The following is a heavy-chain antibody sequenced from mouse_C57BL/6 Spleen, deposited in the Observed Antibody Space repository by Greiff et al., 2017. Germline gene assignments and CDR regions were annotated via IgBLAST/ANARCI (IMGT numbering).Heavy chain of an antibody. D-gene: IGHD1-1*01. Sequence: EVKLQQSGAELVKPGASVKLSCTASGFNIKDYYMHWVKQRTEQGLEWIGRIDPEDGETKYAPKFQGKATITADTSSNTAYLQLSSLTSEDTAVYYCARPHITTVVEGYFDVWGTGTTVTVSS. J-gene: IGHJ1*03. V-gene: IGHV14-2*01. CDR3: ARPHITTVVEGYFDV. CDR2: IDPEDGET. CDR1: GFNIKDYY.